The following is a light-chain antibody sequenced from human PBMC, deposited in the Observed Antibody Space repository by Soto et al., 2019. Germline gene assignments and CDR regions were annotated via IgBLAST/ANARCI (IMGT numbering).Light chain of an antibody. CDR1: QGISSA. Sequence: AIQLTQSPSSLSASVGDRVTITCRASQGISSALAWYQQKPGKAPKLLIYDASSLESGVPSRFSGSGSGTDFTLTISSLQSDEFATYDGQQFHIYLSVAIFTFGPGTKVDIK. J-gene: IGKJ3*01. V-gene: IGKV1-13*02. CDR3: QQFHIYLSVAIFT. CDR2: DAS.